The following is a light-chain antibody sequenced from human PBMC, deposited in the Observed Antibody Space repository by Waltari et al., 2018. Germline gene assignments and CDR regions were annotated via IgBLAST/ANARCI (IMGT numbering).Light chain of an antibody. CDR1: QSVRSS. J-gene: IGKJ1*01. CDR2: DAS. CDR3: QQYNIWPPLT. V-gene: IGKV3-15*01. Sequence: IVKTQSPATLSVSPGERATLSCRSRQSVRSSLAWYQQKPGQAPRLLIYDASTRATGIPARFSGGGSGTECTLTLSSLQSEDFAVYYCQQYNIWPPLTFGQGTKVEI.